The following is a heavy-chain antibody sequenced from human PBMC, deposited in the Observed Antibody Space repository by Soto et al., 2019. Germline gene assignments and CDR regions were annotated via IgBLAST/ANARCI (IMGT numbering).Heavy chain of an antibody. J-gene: IGHJ4*02. Sequence: PSETLSLTCTVSGDSISSSSYYWVWIRQPSGRGLEWIGSINHSGSTNYNPSLKSRVTISVDTSKNQFSLKLSSVTAADTAVYYCARGLMLRCSGGSCYHFDYWGQGTLVTVSS. D-gene: IGHD2-15*01. CDR3: ARGLMLRCSGGSCYHFDY. CDR2: INHSGST. V-gene: IGHV4-39*07. CDR1: GDSISSSSYY.